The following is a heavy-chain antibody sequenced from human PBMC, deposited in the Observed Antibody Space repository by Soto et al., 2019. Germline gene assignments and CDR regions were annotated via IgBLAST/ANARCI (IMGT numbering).Heavy chain of an antibody. Sequence: GESLKISCKGSGYSFTSYWIGWVRQMPGKGLEWMGIIYPGDSDTRYSPSFQGQVTISADKSISTAYLQWSSLKASDTAMYYCARLWFLPGSYFWRGPDYWGQGTLVTVSS. CDR1: GYSFTSYW. D-gene: IGHD3-10*01. J-gene: IGHJ4*02. CDR2: IYPGDSDT. CDR3: ARLWFLPGSYFWRGPDY. V-gene: IGHV5-51*01.